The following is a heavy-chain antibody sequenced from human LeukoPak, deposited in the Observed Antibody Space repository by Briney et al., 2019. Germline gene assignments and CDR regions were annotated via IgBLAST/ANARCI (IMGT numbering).Heavy chain of an antibody. CDR1: GFTFSSYA. D-gene: IGHD3-22*01. CDR3: TTVPNYYDSSGYREDLDY. Sequence: GGSLRLSCAASGFTFSSYAMSWVRQAPGKGLEWVGRIKSKTDGGTTDYAAPVKGRFTISRDDSKNTLYLQMNSLKTEDTAVYYCTTVPNYYDSSGYREDLDYWGQGTLVTVSS. J-gene: IGHJ4*02. V-gene: IGHV3-15*01. CDR2: IKSKTDGGTT.